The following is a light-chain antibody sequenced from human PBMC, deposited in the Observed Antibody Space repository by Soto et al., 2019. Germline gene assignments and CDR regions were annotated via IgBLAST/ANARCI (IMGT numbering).Light chain of an antibody. Sequence: EIVMTESPATLSVSPGERATLSCRASQSVSSNLAWYQQKPGQAPRLLLYGAYTRAAGVPARFSGSGSGTEFTLTITSLQSEDIALYYCQQYNIWPPITFGQGTRLENK. CDR1: QSVSSN. V-gene: IGKV3-15*01. CDR2: GAY. CDR3: QQYNIWPPIT. J-gene: IGKJ5*01.